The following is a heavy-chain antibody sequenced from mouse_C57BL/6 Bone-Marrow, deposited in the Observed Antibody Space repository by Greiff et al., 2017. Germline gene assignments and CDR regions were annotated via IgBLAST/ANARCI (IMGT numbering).Heavy chain of an antibody. CDR1: GYTFTSYW. J-gene: IGHJ3*01. CDR2: IYPGSGST. V-gene: IGHV1-55*01. D-gene: IGHD1-1*01. Sequence: QVQLQQPGAELVKPGASVKMSCKASGYTFTSYWITWVKQRPGQGLEWIGDIYPGSGSTNYNEKFKSKATLTVDTSSSTAYMQLSSLTSEDSAVYYCARGYYCSSYGFAYWGQGTLVTVSA. CDR3: ARGYYCSSYGFAY.